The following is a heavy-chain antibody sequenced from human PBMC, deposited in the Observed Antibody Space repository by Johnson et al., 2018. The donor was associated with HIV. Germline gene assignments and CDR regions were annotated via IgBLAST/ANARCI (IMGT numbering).Heavy chain of an antibody. J-gene: IGHJ3*02. D-gene: IGHD6-6*01. CDR3: ARAGSSSDDAFDI. CDR1: GFTFDDYG. Sequence: VQLVESGGGVVRPGGSLRLPCAASGFTFDDYGMSWVRQAPGKGLEWVSGINWNGGSTGYADSVKGRFTISRDNSKDTLYLQMHSLRPEDTAVYYCARAGSSSDDAFDIWGQGTMVTVSS. CDR2: INWNGGST. V-gene: IGHV3-20*04.